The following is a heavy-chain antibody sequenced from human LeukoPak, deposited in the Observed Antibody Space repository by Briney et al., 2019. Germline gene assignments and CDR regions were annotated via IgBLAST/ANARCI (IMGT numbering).Heavy chain of an antibody. V-gene: IGHV4-59*01. CDR1: GGSISSYY. CDR3: ARVEGSGSAWFDP. J-gene: IGHJ5*02. D-gene: IGHD3-10*01. CDR2: IYYSGST. Sequence: SETLSLTCTVSGGSISSYYWSWIRQPPGKGLEWIGYIYYSGSTNYNPSLKSRVTISVDTSKNQFSLKLSSMTAADTAVYYCARVEGSGSAWFDPWGQGTLVTVSS.